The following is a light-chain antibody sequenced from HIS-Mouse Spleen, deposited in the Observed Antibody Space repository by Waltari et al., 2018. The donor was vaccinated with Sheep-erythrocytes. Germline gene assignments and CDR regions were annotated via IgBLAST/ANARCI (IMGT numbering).Light chain of an antibody. CDR2: DVS. J-gene: IGLJ1*01. V-gene: IGLV2-11*01. CDR1: SSDVGGYNY. Sequence: QSALTQPRSVSGSPGQSVTIPCTGTSSDVGGYNYVSWYQQHPGKAPKLMIYDVSKGPSEVPDRFSGSKSGNTASLTISGLQAEDEADYYCCSYAGSYNHVFATGTKVTVL. CDR3: CSYAGSYNHV.